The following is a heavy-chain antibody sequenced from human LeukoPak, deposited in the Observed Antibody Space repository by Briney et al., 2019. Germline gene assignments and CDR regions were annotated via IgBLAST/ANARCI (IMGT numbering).Heavy chain of an antibody. Sequence: GGSLRLSCAASGITFGSYSMNWVRQAPGKGLEWVSSISSSGNSIYYADSVKGRFTISRDNAKNSLSLQMNSLRVEDTAVYYCARDGVRGFTATTPFDYWGPGTLVTVSS. V-gene: IGHV3-21*01. CDR3: ARDGVRGFTATTPFDY. CDR2: ISSSGNSI. J-gene: IGHJ4*02. CDR1: GITFGSYS. D-gene: IGHD4-17*01.